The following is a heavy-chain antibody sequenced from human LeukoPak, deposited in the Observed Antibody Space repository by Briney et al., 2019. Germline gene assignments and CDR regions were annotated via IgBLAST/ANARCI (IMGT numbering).Heavy chain of an antibody. V-gene: IGHV4-39*07. D-gene: IGHD1-26*01. CDR1: GGSIISDSYY. Sequence: SETLSLTCTVSGGSIISDSYYWAWIRQPPGKGLEWIGSAYYNGEAYYNPSLKTRVTISVDTSKSQFSLKLNSVTAADTAVYFCARGLVGATKGDAFDIWGQGTMVTVSS. CDR2: AYYNGEA. J-gene: IGHJ3*02. CDR3: ARGLVGATKGDAFDI.